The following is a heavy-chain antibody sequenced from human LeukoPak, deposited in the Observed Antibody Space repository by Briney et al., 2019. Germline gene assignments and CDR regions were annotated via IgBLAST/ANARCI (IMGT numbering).Heavy chain of an antibody. J-gene: IGHJ6*02. V-gene: IGHV4-61*09. CDR2: IYTSGGT. CDR3: ARSYRLLWFGDPPRPYYYYGMDV. CDR1: GGSISSGSYY. Sequence: PSLTLSLTCTVSGGSISSGSYYWSWIRQPAGKGLEWIGNIYTSGGTKYNPSLKSRVTISVDTSKNQYSLKLSSVTAADTAVYYCARSYRLLWFGDPPRPYYYYGMDVWGQGTTVTVSS. D-gene: IGHD3-10*01.